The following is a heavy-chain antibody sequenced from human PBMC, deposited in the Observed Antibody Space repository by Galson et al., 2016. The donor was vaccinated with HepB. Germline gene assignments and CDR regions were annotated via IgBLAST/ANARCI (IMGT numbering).Heavy chain of an antibody. CDR2: ISSSSDTT. V-gene: IGHV3-48*02. CDR3: ARDSCSTTSCDRPHAFHL. CDR1: GFSFSSYY. J-gene: IGHJ3*01. D-gene: IGHD2-2*02. Sequence: SLRLSCAASGFSFSSYYMNWVRQAPGKGLEWVSYISSSSDTTHYADSMKGRFTISRDNAKKSLYLQMNSLRDDDTAVYFCARDSCSTTSCDRPHAFHLWGQGTMVTVSS.